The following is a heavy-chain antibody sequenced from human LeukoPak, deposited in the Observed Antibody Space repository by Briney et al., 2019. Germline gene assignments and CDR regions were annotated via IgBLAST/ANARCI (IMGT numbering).Heavy chain of an antibody. CDR2: IYYSGST. V-gene: IGHV4-39*07. Sequence: SETLSLPCTVSGGSISSSSYYWGWIRQPPGKGLEWIGSIYYSGSTYYNPSLKSRVTISVDTSKNQFSLKLSSVTAADTAVYYCARGGSSGYPTMIDYWGQGTLVTVSS. J-gene: IGHJ4*02. CDR3: ARGGSSGYPTMIDY. D-gene: IGHD3-22*01. CDR1: GGSISSSSYY.